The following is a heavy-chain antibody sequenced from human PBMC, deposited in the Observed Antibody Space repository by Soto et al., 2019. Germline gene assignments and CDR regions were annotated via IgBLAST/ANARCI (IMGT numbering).Heavy chain of an antibody. Sequence: GGSLILSCAASGFGFSAHALSWVRQAPGKGLEWLSSITNTGITTHYADSVKGRFTISRENSRNTLHLQMNNLRVDDTAVYYCAKGFDSGDTKHIDHWGQGTLVTVSS. CDR2: ITNTGITT. CDR1: GFGFSAHA. J-gene: IGHJ4*02. V-gene: IGHV3-23*01. D-gene: IGHD4-17*01. CDR3: AKGFDSGDTKHIDH.